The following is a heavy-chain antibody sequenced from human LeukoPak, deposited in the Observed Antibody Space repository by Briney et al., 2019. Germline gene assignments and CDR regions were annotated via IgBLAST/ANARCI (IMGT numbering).Heavy chain of an antibody. J-gene: IGHJ6*03. D-gene: IGHD5-18*01. CDR1: GGSISSYY. CDR3: ARAQEEWLLVDTAMVPTGYYYYYMDV. Sequence: PSETLSLTCTVSGGSISSYYWSWIRQPPGKGLEWIGYIYYSGSTNYNPPLKSRVTISVDTSKNQFSLKLSSVTAADTAVYYCARAQEEWLLVDTAMVPTGYYYYYMDVWGKGTTVTVSS. CDR2: IYYSGST. V-gene: IGHV4-59*01.